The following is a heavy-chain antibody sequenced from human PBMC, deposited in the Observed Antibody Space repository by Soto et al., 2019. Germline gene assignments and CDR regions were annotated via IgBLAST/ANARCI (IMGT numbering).Heavy chain of an antibody. CDR1: GGSISSGDDY. Sequence: SETLSLTCTVSGGSISSGDDYWSWIRQPPGKGLEWIGYIYYSGSTYYNPSLKSRVTISVDTSKNQFSLKLSSVTAADTAVYYCARGRPLDTAMVGPPFFDYWGQGTLVTVSS. V-gene: IGHV4-30-4*01. J-gene: IGHJ4*02. CDR3: ARGRPLDTAMVGPPFFDY. D-gene: IGHD5-18*01. CDR2: IYYSGST.